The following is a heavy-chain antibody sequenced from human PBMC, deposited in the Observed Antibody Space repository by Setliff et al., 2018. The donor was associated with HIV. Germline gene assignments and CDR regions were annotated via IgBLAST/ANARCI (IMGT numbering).Heavy chain of an antibody. J-gene: IGHJ4*02. CDR2: ISSSSNTI. CDR3: ARDREYYDSSGSYYFDY. D-gene: IGHD3-22*01. Sequence: LRLSCAASGFTFSSYSMNWVRQAPGKGLEWVSYISSSSNTIYYADSVKGRFTISRDNAKNSLYLQMNSLRAEDTAVYYCARDREYYDSSGSYYFDYWGQGTLVTVSS. CDR1: GFTFSSYS. V-gene: IGHV3-48*01.